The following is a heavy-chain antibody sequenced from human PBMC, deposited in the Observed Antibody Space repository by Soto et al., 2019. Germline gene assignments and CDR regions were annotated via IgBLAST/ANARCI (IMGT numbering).Heavy chain of an antibody. CDR3: ARDQSGFYYYYYGMDV. Sequence: SVKVSCKASGYTFTGYYMHWVRQAPGQGLEWMGWINPNSGGTNYAQKFQGRVTMTRDTSISTAYMELSRLRSDDTAVYYCARDQSGFYYYYYGMDVWGQGTTVTVSS. CDR2: INPNSGGT. D-gene: IGHD3-3*01. V-gene: IGHV1-2*02. CDR1: GYTFTGYY. J-gene: IGHJ6*02.